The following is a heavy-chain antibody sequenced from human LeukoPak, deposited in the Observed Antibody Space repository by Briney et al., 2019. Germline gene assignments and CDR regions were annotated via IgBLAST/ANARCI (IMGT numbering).Heavy chain of an antibody. CDR2: INHSGST. J-gene: IGHJ5*02. CDR1: GGSFSGYY. V-gene: IGHV4-34*01. CDR3: ARHLRWFDP. Sequence: SETLSLTCAVYGGSFSGYYWSWIRQPPGKGLEWIGEINHSGSTSYNPSLKSRVTISVDTSKNQFSLKLSSVTAADTAVYYCARHLRWFDPWGQGTLVTVSS. D-gene: IGHD5/OR15-5a*01.